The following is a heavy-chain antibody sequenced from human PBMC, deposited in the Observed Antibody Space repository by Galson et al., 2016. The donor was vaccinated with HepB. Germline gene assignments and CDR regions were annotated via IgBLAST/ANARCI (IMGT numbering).Heavy chain of an antibody. D-gene: IGHD4-17*01. V-gene: IGHV3-64D*06. CDR3: ARARNGDSFWDY. Sequence: SLRLSCAASGFTFSGYAMHWVRQAPGRGLGYVSAMSSNGGTTYYADSVKGRFTISRDNSKNTLYLQMRSLKASDTAMYYCARARNGDSFWDYWGRGTLVTVSS. CDR2: MSSNGGTT. CDR1: GFTFSGYA. J-gene: IGHJ4*02.